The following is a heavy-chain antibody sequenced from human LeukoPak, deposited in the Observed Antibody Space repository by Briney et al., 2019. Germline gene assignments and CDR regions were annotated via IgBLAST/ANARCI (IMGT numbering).Heavy chain of an antibody. Sequence: GGSLRLSCAASGFTFSSYSMNWVRQAPGKGLEWVSSISSNSSYIYYADSVKGRFTISRDNAKNTLYLQMNSLRAEDTAVYYCARYYYDSSGYSYFDYWGQGTLVTVSS. V-gene: IGHV3-21*01. CDR2: ISSNSSYI. J-gene: IGHJ4*02. D-gene: IGHD3-22*01. CDR3: ARYYYDSSGYSYFDY. CDR1: GFTFSSYS.